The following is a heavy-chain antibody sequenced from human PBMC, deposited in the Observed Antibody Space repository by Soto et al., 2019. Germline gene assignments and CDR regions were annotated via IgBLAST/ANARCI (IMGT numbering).Heavy chain of an antibody. J-gene: IGHJ4*02. V-gene: IGHV4-39*01. D-gene: IGHD6-13*01. CDR3: ATTARQDTEAGNY. Sequence: SETLSLTCTVSGGSISSRSYYWGWIRQPPGKGLEWIGSIYYTGITHYTPSLKSRATISIDTPKNQFSLNLNSVTATDTAIYSCATTARQDTEAGNYWCPGTLVTAFS. CDR1: GGSISSRSYY. CDR2: IYYTGIT.